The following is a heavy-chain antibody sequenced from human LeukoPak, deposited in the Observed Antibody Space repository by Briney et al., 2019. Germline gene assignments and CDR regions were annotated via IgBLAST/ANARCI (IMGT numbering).Heavy chain of an antibody. CDR3: ARDLTMVRGVQAFDI. D-gene: IGHD3-10*01. J-gene: IGHJ3*02. V-gene: IGHV3-21*05. Sequence: AGGSLRLSCAASGFTFTSYSLTWVRQAPGQGLEWVSYIGASGKYIHHADSVKGRFSISRDNAKNSLYLQMNSLRAEDTAVYYCARDLTMVRGVQAFDIWGQGTMVTVSS. CDR1: GFTFTSYS. CDR2: IGASGKYI.